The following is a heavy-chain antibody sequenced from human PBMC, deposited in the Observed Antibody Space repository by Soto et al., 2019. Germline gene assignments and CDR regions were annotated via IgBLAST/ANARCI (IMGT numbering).Heavy chain of an antibody. V-gene: IGHV1-2*04. J-gene: IGHJ4*02. CDR2: INPNSGGT. D-gene: IGHD6-13*01. CDR3: ARDRGGIAAAGIGY. CDR1: GYTFTGYY. Sequence: QVQLVQSGAEVKKPGASVKVSCKASGYTFTGYYMHWVRQAPGQGLEWMGWINPNSGGTNYAQKFQGWVTMTRDTSISTAYMERSRLRSDDTAGYYCARDRGGIAAAGIGYWGQGTLVTVSS.